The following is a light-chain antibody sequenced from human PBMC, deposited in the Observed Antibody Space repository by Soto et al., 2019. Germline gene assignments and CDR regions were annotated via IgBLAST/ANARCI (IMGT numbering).Light chain of an antibody. V-gene: IGKV4-1*01. CDR2: WAS. CDR3: QQYYSDFFT. Sequence: DIVMTQSPDSLTVSLGERATINCKSSQSLLYSSNNKTYLTWYQHRPGQSPQMLIFWASARESGVPDRFAGSGSETDFTLTLSSLQAEDAAVYYCQQYYSDFFTFGQGTRLEIK. CDR1: QSLLYSSNNKTY. J-gene: IGKJ2*01.